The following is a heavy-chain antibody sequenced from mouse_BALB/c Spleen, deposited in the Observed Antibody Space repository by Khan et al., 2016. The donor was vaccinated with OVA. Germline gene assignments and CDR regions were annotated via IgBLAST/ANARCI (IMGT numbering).Heavy chain of an antibody. CDR3: ASDYGSSFWFAD. CDR1: GYTFTNYI. D-gene: IGHD1-1*01. Sequence: VQLQQSGPELVKPGASVKMSCKASGYTFTNYIIHWVKQKPGQGLEWIGYINPYNDGAKYNDKFKDKATLTSDKSSSTASMELSGLTSEDSAVYYCASDYGSSFWFADWGQGTLVTVSA. CDR2: INPYNDGA. J-gene: IGHJ3*01. V-gene: IGHV1S136*01.